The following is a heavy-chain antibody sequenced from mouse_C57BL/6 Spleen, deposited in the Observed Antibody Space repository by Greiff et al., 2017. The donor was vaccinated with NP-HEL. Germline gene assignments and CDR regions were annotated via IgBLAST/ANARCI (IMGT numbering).Heavy chain of an antibody. D-gene: IGHD1-1*01. Sequence: VKVVESGAELVKPGASVKISCKASGYAFSSYWMNWVKQRPGKGLEWIGQIYPGDGDTNYNGKFKGKATLTADKSSSTAYMQLSSLTSEDSAVYFCARGFTYYFDYWGQGTTLTVSS. V-gene: IGHV1-80*01. CDR2: IYPGDGDT. CDR3: ARGFTYYFDY. CDR1: GYAFSSYW. J-gene: IGHJ2*01.